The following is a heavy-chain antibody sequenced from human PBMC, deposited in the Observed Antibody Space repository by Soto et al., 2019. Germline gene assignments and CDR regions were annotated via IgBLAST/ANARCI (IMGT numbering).Heavy chain of an antibody. CDR3: ARGGVDYYDSSGYYFSPYYFDY. D-gene: IGHD3-22*01. V-gene: IGHV3-30*03. Sequence: GGSLRLSCAASGFTFSSYAMHWVRQAPGKGLEWVALISYDGSNEYYADSVKGRFTISRDNSKNTLYLQMNSLRAEDTAVYYCARGGVDYYDSSGYYFSPYYFDYWGQGTLVTVSS. CDR2: ISYDGSNE. J-gene: IGHJ4*02. CDR1: GFTFSSYA.